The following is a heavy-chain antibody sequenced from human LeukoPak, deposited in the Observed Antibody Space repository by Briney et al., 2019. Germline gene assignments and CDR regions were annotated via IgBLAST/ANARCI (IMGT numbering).Heavy chain of an antibody. J-gene: IGHJ4*02. Sequence: SETLSLTCTVSGGSISSSTYYWGWIRQPPGKGLEWIGTIYYNGNTYYNPSLESRVTISVDTSKNQFSLKLSSVTAADTAVYYCARVPLPMIAEWEFDYWGQGTLVTVPS. CDR3: ARVPLPMIAEWEFDY. CDR2: IYYNGNT. CDR1: GGSISSSTYY. D-gene: IGHD3-22*01. V-gene: IGHV4-39*07.